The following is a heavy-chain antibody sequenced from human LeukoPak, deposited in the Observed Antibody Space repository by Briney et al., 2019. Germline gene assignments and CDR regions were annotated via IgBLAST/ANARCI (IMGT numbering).Heavy chain of an antibody. D-gene: IGHD1-26*01. CDR3: AKDLVGAADY. V-gene: IGHV3-30*02. CDR2: IRYDGSNK. Sequence: GGSLRLSCAASGFTFSSYGMHWVRQAPGKGLEWVAFIRYDGSNKYYADSVKGRFTISRDNSKNTLYLQMNSLRAEDTAVYYCAKDLVGAADYWGQGTLVTVSS. CDR1: GFTFSSYG. J-gene: IGHJ4*02.